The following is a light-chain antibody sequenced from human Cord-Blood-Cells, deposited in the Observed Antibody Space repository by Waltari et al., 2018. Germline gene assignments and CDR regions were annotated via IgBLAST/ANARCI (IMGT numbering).Light chain of an antibody. V-gene: IGLV6-57*01. CDR2: EDN. Sequence: NFMLSQPHSVSESPGKTVPNPCTPSRSSLASNSLQWYQQRPGRSPTTVIYEDNQRPSGVPYRFSGSIDSSSNSASLTISGLKTEDEADYYCQSYDSSNHWVFGGGTKLTVL. CDR3: QSYDSSNHWV. CDR1: RSSLASNS. J-gene: IGLJ3*02.